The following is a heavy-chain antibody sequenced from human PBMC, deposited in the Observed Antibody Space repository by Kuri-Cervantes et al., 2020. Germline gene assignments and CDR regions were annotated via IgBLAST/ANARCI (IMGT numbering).Heavy chain of an antibody. Sequence: ASVMVSCKATCYTFTSYGISWVRQAPGQGLGWMGWMNPNSGNTGYAQKFKGRVTMTRNTSISTAYMELSSLRSEDTAVYYCARGDYVVVPAPFDPWCQGTMVTVSS. CDR1: CYTFTSYG. V-gene: IGHV1-8*01. D-gene: IGHD2-2*01. J-gene: IGHJ5*02. CDR2: MNPNSGNT. CDR3: ARGDYVVVPAPFDP.